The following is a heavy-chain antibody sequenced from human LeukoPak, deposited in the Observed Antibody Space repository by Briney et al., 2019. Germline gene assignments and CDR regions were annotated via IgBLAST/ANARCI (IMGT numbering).Heavy chain of an antibody. V-gene: IGHV3-72*01. CDR1: RPTLLDPF. CDR3: ARFRGFYYGLDL. J-gene: IGHJ6*02. Sequence: PGGCLRLSFSVSRPTLLDPFGESGRQAPGKGLELVGHIKNKANGYTTEYAASVKGRFTISRDDSKNSLFLQMNSLKTDDTAVYYCARFRGFYYGLDLWGPGTMVIVSS. D-gene: IGHD3-10*01. CDR2: IKNKANGYTT.